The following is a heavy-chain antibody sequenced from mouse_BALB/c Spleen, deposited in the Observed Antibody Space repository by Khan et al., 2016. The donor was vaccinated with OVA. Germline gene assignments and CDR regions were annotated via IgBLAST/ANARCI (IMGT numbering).Heavy chain of an antibody. CDR2: ILPGGGNN. CDR1: GYTFSSYW. J-gene: IGHJ3*01. D-gene: IGHD1-1*01. V-gene: IGHV1-9*01. CDR3: ARGNYYGSTSWFGY. Sequence: VQLQQSGAELMKPGASVKISCKASGYTFSSYWIEWVKQRPGHGLEWIGEILPGGGNNNFNEKFRGKATFAAATSSNTAYMQLSSLTSEDSAVYYCARGNYYGSTSWFGYWGQGTLVTVSA.